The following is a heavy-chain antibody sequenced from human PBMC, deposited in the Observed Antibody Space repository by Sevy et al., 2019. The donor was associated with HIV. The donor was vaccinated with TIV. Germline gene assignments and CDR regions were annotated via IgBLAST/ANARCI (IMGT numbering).Heavy chain of an antibody. CDR1: GFTFDDYT. V-gene: IGHV3-43*01. D-gene: IGHD3-16*01. CDR3: AKEGGRAFDY. Sequence: GGSLRLSCAASGFTFDDYTMHWVRQAPGKGLEWVSLISWDGGSTYYADSVKGRFTISRDNSKNSLYLQMNSVRTEDTALYYCAKEGGRAFDYWGQGTLVTVSS. J-gene: IGHJ4*02. CDR2: ISWDGGST.